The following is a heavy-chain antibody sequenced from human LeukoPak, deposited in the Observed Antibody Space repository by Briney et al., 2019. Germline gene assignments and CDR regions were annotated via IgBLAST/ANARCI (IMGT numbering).Heavy chain of an antibody. V-gene: IGHV4-38-2*02. CDR1: GYSISSGYY. J-gene: IGHJ3*02. Sequence: PETLSLTCTVSGYSISSGYYWGWIRQPPGKGLEWIGSIYHSGSTYYNPSLKSRVTISVDTSKNQFSLKLSSVTAADTAVYYCASYIGGITMTYKRRGDAFDIWGQGTMVTVSS. CDR2: IYHSGST. CDR3: ASYIGGITMTYKRRGDAFDI. D-gene: IGHD3-22*01.